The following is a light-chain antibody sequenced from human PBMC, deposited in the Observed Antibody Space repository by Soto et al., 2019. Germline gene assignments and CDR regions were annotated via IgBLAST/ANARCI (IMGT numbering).Light chain of an antibody. Sequence: IVLTQSPGTLSLSPGERATLSCRASHSVSSNLAWYQQKPGQAPRLLIYGASTRATGIPARFSGSGSGTEFTLTISSLQSEDFEIYYCQQYGGSPGTFGQGTRLEIK. CDR2: GAS. CDR3: QQYGGSPGT. J-gene: IGKJ5*01. CDR1: HSVSSN. V-gene: IGKV3-15*01.